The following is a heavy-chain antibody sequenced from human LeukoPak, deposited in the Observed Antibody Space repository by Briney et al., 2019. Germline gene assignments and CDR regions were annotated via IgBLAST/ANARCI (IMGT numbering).Heavy chain of an antibody. J-gene: IGHJ4*02. V-gene: IGHV1-69*06. Sequence: ASVKVSCKASGGTFSSYAISWVRQAPGQGLELMGGIIPIFGTANYAQKFQGRVTITADKSTSTAYMELSSQRSEDTAVYYCAVRGSGYFDYWGQGTLVTVSS. CDR1: GGTFSSYA. CDR2: IIPIFGTA. D-gene: IGHD6-25*01. CDR3: AVRGSGYFDY.